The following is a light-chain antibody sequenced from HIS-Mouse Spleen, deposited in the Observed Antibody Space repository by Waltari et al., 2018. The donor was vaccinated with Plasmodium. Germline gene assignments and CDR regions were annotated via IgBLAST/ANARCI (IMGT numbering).Light chain of an antibody. CDR2: EDS. CDR1: ALQKKY. J-gene: IGLJ3*02. Sequence: SYELTQPPSVSVSPGQTARTTCSGDALQKKYAYWYQQKSGQAPVLVIYEDSKRPPGIPERFSGSSSGTMATLTISGAQVEDEADYYCYSTDSSGNHRVFGGGTKLTVL. CDR3: YSTDSSGNHRV. V-gene: IGLV3-10*01.